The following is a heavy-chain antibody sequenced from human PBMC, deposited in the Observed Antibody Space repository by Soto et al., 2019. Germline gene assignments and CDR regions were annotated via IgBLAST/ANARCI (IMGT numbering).Heavy chain of an antibody. CDR2: LSSRSNHI. J-gene: IGHJ6*02. D-gene: IGHD3-10*01. CDR3: AKDRGLGSPVSGCMDV. CDR1: GFTFSSDN. V-gene: IGHV3-21*01. Sequence: PGGSLRLSWAGSGFTFSSDNMNWVRQAPGKGLEWVSSLSSRSNHIFHADSVKGRFTISRDNAKNSLYLQMNSLKAEDTAVYYCAKDRGLGSPVSGCMDVWRQVTTVTVSS.